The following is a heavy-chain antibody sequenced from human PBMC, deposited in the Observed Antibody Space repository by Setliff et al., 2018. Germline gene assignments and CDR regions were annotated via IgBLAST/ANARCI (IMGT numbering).Heavy chain of an antibody. V-gene: IGHV4-39*07. CDR2: IYYSGST. D-gene: IGHD3-9*01. Sequence: SETLSLTCTVSGGSISSSSYYWGWIRQPPGKGLEWIGSIYYSGSTYYNPSLKSRVTISVDTSKNQFSLKLSSVTAADTAVYYCARTLYDYDILTGPGYYFDYWGPETLLVTVSS. CDR3: ARTLYDYDILTGPGYYFDY. CDR1: GGSISSSSYY. J-gene: IGHJ4*03.